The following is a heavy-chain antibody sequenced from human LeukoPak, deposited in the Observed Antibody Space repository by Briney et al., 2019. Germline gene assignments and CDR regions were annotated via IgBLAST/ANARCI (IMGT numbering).Heavy chain of an antibody. CDR3: AKVRGRYCTNGICSGGFDY. V-gene: IGHV3-48*01. Sequence: PGGSLRLSCAASGFTFSSYSMNWVRQAPGKGLEWVSYISSSSSTIYYADSVKGRFTISRDNAKNSLYLQMNSLRAEDTAVYYCAKVRGRYCTNGICSGGFDYWGQGTLVTVSS. CDR2: ISSSSSTI. CDR1: GFTFSSYS. J-gene: IGHJ4*02. D-gene: IGHD2-8*01.